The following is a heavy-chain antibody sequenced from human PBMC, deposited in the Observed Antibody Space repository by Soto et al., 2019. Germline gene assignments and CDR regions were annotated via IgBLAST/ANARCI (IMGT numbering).Heavy chain of an antibody. CDR1: GYTFTTYY. CDR2: MNPSGGST. D-gene: IGHD3-22*01. V-gene: IGHV1-46*03. J-gene: IGHJ4*02. CDR3: ARDTIYYNSTDYSFDY. Sequence: GASVKVSCKASGYTFTTYYMHWVRQAPGQELEWMGIMNPSGGSTTYAQKFQGRVIMTRDTSTSTVYMELSSLRSEDTAVYYCARDTIYYNSTDYSFDYWGQGTLVTVSS.